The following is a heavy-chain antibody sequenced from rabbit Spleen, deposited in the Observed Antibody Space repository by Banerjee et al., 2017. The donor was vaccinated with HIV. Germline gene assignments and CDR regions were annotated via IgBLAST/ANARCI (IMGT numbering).Heavy chain of an antibody. Sequence: EESGGDLVKPEGSLTLTCTASGFSFSSNSWICWVRQAPGKGLEWIACISAVSSGSSYYASWAKGRFTISRTSSTTVTLRMTSLTAADRATYFCARNYVNAFDPWGQGTLVTVS. CDR2: ISAVSSGSS. V-gene: IGHV1S45*01. J-gene: IGHJ2*01. D-gene: IGHD1-1*01. CDR3: ARNYVNAFDP. CDR1: GFSFSSNSW.